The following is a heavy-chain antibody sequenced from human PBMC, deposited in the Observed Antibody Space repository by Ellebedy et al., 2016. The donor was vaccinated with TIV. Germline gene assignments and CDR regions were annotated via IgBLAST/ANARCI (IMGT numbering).Heavy chain of an antibody. V-gene: IGHV6-1*01. Sequence: SQTLSLTCAISGDSVSSNSAAWNWIRQSPSRGLQWLGRTYYRSKWSTDYATSVKSRITIHPDTSKNQFSLQVNSVTPEDTAVYYCARDPSSCYSCLDVWGQGTPVTVSS. J-gene: IGHJ6*02. CDR2: TYYRSKWST. D-gene: IGHD2/OR15-2a*01. CDR3: ARDPSSCYSCLDV. CDR1: GDSVSSNSAA.